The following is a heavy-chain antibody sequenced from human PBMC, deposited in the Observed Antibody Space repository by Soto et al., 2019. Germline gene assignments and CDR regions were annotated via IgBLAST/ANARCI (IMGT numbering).Heavy chain of an antibody. CDR2: IYPGDSDT. V-gene: IGHV5-51*01. CDR3: ARLAVAGPSFSYYYGMDV. J-gene: IGHJ6*02. Sequence: GESLKISCKGSGYSFTSYWIGWVRQMPGKGLEWMGIIYPGDSDTRYSPSFQGQVTISADKSISTAYLQWSSLKASDTAMYYCARLAVAGPSFSYYYGMDVWGQGTTVTVSS. CDR1: GYSFTSYW. D-gene: IGHD6-19*01.